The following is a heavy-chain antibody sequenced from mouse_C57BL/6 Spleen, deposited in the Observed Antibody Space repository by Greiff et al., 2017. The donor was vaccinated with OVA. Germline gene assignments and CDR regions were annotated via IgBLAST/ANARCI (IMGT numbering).Heavy chain of an antibody. J-gene: IGHJ2*01. D-gene: IGHD1-1*01. CDR2: INPYNGGT. CDR1: GYTFTDYY. Sequence: EVKLVESGPVLVKPGASVKMSCKASGYTFTDYYMNWVKQSHGKSLEWIGVINPYNGGTSYNQKFKGKATLTVDKSSSTAYMELNSLTSEDSAVYYCAKEGGTGSNCIDYWGQCTTLTVSS. V-gene: IGHV1-19*01. CDR3: AKEGGTGSNCIDY.